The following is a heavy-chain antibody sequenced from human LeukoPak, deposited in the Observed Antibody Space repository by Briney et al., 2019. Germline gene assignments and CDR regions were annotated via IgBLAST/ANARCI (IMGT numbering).Heavy chain of an antibody. D-gene: IGHD2-2*01. CDR3: ARRLTQYDCFDP. CDR1: GDSVSSNSVT. CDR2: TYYRSTWYN. V-gene: IGHV6-1*01. Sequence: SQTLSLTCAISGDSVSSNSVTWNWIRQSPSRGLKWLGRTYYRSTWYNDYAVSVRGRITVNPDTSKNQFSLHLNSVTPEDTAVYCCARRLTQYDCFDPWGQGILVTVSS. J-gene: IGHJ5*02.